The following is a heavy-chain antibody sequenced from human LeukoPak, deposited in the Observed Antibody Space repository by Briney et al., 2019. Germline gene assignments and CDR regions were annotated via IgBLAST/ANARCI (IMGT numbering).Heavy chain of an antibody. D-gene: IGHD3-9*01. V-gene: IGHV4-34*01. CDR1: GGSFSDYW. Sequence: KASETLSLTCAVYGGSFSDYWWTWIRQSPGKGLEWIGEVNHSGRTNYNPSLKSRVTISVDTSKNQFSLKLSSVTAADTAVYYCARGVLRYFDWLLRKGAFDIWGQGTMVTVSS. CDR2: VNHSGRT. CDR3: ARGVLRYFDWLLRKGAFDI. J-gene: IGHJ3*02.